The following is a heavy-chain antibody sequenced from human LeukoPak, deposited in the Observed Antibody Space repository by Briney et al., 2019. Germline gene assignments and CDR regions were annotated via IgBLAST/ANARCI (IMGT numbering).Heavy chain of an antibody. CDR3: AKAWSFRELLSSFDY. V-gene: IGHV3-33*06. CDR1: GFTFSSYG. Sequence: GGSLRLSCAASGFTFSSYGMHWVRQAPGKGLEWVSLMWYDGSNEDHADSVKGRFTISRDNSKNTLYLQMNSLRAEDTAVYYCAKAWSFRELLSSFDYWGQGTLVTVSS. J-gene: IGHJ4*02. CDR2: MWYDGSNE. D-gene: IGHD1-26*01.